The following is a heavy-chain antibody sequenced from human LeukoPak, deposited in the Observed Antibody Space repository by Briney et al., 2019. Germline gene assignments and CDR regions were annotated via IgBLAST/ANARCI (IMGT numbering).Heavy chain of an antibody. CDR3: ARGDSSGFFDY. J-gene: IGHJ4*02. CDR2: FDPEDGET. Sequence: GASVKVSCKVSGYTLTELSMHWVRQAPGKGLEWMGGFDPEDGETIYAQKFQGRVTITRNTSISTAYMELSSLRSEDTAVYYCARGDSSGFFDYWGQGTLVTVSS. D-gene: IGHD3-22*01. V-gene: IGHV1-24*01. CDR1: GYTLTELS.